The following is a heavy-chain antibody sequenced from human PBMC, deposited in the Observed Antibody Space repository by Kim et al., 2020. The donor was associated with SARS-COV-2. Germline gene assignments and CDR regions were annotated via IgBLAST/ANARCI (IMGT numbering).Heavy chain of an antibody. CDR3: AILETFSSYWTEGDWFDP. J-gene: IGHJ5*02. CDR2: IFPILDSA. D-gene: IGHD1-1*01. Sequence: SVKVSCKASGDTYRNYNINWVRQAPGQGLEWMGGIFPILDSAKYAPSFQGRLTISADESTSTAFMELTSLTSADTAVYYSAILETFSSYWTEGDWFDPW. CDR1: GDTYRNYN. V-gene: IGHV1-69*13.